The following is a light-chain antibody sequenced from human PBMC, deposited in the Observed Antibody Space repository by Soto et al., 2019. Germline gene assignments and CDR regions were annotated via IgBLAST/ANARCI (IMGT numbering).Light chain of an antibody. CDR2: GAS. CDR1: QTVGSN. Sequence: EVVLTQSPATLPVSPGERATLSCRASQTVGSNLAWYQHKPGQAPRLLISGASTRATGVPARFGGSGSGTEFALTITGLQSEDFTVYFCQQYNTRPQTFGQGTKVDIK. V-gene: IGKV3-15*01. J-gene: IGKJ1*01. CDR3: QQYNTRPQT.